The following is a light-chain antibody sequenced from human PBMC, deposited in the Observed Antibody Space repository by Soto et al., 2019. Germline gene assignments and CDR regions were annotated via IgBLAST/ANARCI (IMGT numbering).Light chain of an antibody. CDR1: SSDVGGYNY. CDR2: DVS. J-gene: IGLJ1*01. Sequence: QSLLTQPASVFRSPGQSITSSCTGTSSDVGGYNYVSWYQQHPGKAPKLMIYDVSNRPSVVSNRFSGSKSGNTASLTISGLQAEDEADYYCSSYTSDFTHVFGTGTKVTVL. V-gene: IGLV2-14*01. CDR3: SSYTSDFTHV.